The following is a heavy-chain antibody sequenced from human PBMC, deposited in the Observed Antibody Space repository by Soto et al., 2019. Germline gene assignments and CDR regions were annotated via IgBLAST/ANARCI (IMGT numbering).Heavy chain of an antibody. CDR2: TNPGNGNT. D-gene: IGHD4-17*01. V-gene: IGHV1-3*01. CDR3: ARGISSVTTFYFDL. Sequence: QVQLVQSGAEVKKPGASVKVSCKASGYTFTSYAMHWVRQAPGQRLEWMGWTNPGNGNTKYSQKFQGRVTITLDTSASTAYMELSSLRSEDTAVYYCARGISSVTTFYFDLWGRGTLVTVSS. CDR1: GYTFTSYA. J-gene: IGHJ2*01.